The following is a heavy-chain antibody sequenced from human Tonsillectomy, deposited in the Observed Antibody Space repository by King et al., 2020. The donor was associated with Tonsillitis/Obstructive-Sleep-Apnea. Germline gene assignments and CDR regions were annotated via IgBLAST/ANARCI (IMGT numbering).Heavy chain of an antibody. D-gene: IGHD6-19*01. CDR1: GGSISSYY. V-gene: IGHV4-59*01. CDR3: ARDGPAVAGTYFDD. J-gene: IGHJ4*02. Sequence: QLQESGPGLVKPSETLSLTCTVSGGSISSYYWSWIRQPPGKGLEWIGYIYYSGSTNYNPSLKSRVTISVDTSKNPFSLKLSSVTAADTAVYYCARDGPAVAGTYFDDWGQGTLVTVSS. CDR2: IYYSGST.